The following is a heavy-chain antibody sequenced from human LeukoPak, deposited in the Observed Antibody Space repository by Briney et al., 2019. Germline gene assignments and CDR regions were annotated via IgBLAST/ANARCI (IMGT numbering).Heavy chain of an antibody. CDR2: ISAYNGNT. CDR3: ARDLRGFGELYGYYFDY. Sequence: ASVKVSCNASGYTFTSYGISWVRQAPGQGLEWMGWISAYNGNTNYAQKLQGRVTMTTDTSTSTAYMELRSLRSDDTAVYYCARDLRGFGELYGYYFDYWGQGTLVTVSS. J-gene: IGHJ4*02. CDR1: GYTFTSYG. V-gene: IGHV1-18*01. D-gene: IGHD3-10*01.